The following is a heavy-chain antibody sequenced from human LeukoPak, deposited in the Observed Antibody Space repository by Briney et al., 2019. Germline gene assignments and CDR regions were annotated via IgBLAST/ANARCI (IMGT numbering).Heavy chain of an antibody. CDR2: IYSGGST. CDR1: GFTVSSNY. V-gene: IGHV3-53*01. J-gene: IGHJ3*02. D-gene: IGHD2-2*01. CDR3: ARDCSSTSCQDAFDT. Sequence: QPGGSLRLSCAASGFTVSSNYMSWVRQAPGKGLEWVSVIYSGGSTYYADSVKGRFTISRDNSKNTLYLQMNSLRAEDTAVYYCARDCSSTSCQDAFDTWGQGTMVTVSS.